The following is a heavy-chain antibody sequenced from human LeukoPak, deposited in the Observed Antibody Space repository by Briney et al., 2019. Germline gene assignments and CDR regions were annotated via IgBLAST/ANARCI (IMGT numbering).Heavy chain of an antibody. CDR1: GGSISNSNYY. Sequence: SETLSLTCTVSGGSISNSNYYWGWIRQPPGKGLEWIGNIYYSGSNYYNPSLKSRVTISVDTSKNQFSLELSSVTAADTAVYYCARGAVGRYCSGGSCYMDRDYWGQGTLVTVSS. V-gene: IGHV4-39*01. J-gene: IGHJ4*02. CDR3: ARGAVGRYCSGGSCYMDRDY. CDR2: IYYSGSN. D-gene: IGHD2-15*01.